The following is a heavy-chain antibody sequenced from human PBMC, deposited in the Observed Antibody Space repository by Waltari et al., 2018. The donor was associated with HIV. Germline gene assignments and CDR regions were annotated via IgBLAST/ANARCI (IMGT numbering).Heavy chain of an antibody. D-gene: IGHD1-26*01. CDR2: ISYDGSQK. CDR3: ARDHVGGSTSLFAFDL. V-gene: IGHV3-30*03. CDR1: GFTFSDNG. Sequence: QVQLVESGGGVVQPGRSLRLSCEASGFTFSDNGMHWVRQAPDKGLECVAVISYDGSQKYYADSVRGRFTVSRDNSKNTLYVLMNSLRPEDTAVYYCARDHVGGSTSLFAFDLWGQGTKVTVSS. J-gene: IGHJ3*01.